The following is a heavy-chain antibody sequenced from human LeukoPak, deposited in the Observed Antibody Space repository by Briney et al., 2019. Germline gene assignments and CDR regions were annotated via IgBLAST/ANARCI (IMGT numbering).Heavy chain of an antibody. V-gene: IGHV1-8*01. CDR2: MNPNSSNT. Sequence: ASVKVSCKGSGYTFTNFDINWVRQATGQGLEWMGWMNPNSSNTGSAQKLQGRVTMTMNTSISTAYIELSSLRSEDTAVYYCARGPQWRGDSYYMDVWGRGTTVTVSS. J-gene: IGHJ6*03. D-gene: IGHD6-19*01. CDR3: ARGPQWRGDSYYMDV. CDR1: GYTFTNFD.